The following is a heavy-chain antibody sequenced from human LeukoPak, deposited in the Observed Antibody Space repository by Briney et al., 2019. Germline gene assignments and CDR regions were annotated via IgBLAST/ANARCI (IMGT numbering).Heavy chain of an antibody. Sequence: SETLSLTCTVSGGSISSSSYYWGWIRQPPGKGLEWIANIYYSGSTYLNPSLKSRVTISVDTSKNQFSLKLSSVTAADTAVYYCARVRCSGGSCPYYYYYYYMDVWGKGTTVTVSS. CDR2: IYYSGST. D-gene: IGHD2-15*01. CDR1: GGSISSSSYY. CDR3: ARVRCSGGSCPYYYYYYYMDV. J-gene: IGHJ6*03. V-gene: IGHV4-39*07.